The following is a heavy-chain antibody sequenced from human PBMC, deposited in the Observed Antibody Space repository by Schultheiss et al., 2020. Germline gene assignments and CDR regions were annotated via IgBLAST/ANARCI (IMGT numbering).Heavy chain of an antibody. CDR2: INHSGST. D-gene: IGHD4-11*01. CDR3: ARTPGLQWIDYYYYGMDV. Sequence: SETLSLTCAVYGGSFSGYYWSWIRQPPGKGLEWIGEINHSGSTYYNPSLKSRVTISVDTSKNQFSLKLSSVTAADTAVYYCARTPGLQWIDYYYYGMDVWGQGTTVTVSS. CDR1: GGSFSGYY. J-gene: IGHJ6*02. V-gene: IGHV4-34*01.